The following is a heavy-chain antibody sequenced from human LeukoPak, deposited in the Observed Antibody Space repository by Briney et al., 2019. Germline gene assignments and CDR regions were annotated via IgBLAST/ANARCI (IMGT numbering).Heavy chain of an antibody. D-gene: IGHD2-8*01. V-gene: IGHV1-2*02. CDR1: GYTFTSYA. J-gene: IGHJ4*02. CDR3: ARVRSYCTNGVCYWDLDY. CDR2: INPNSSGT. Sequence: ASVKVSCKASGYTFTSYAIHWVRQAPGQGLEWMGWINPNSSGTNYAQKFQGRVTMTRDTSISTAYMELSRLRSDDTAVYYCARVRSYCTNGVCYWDLDYWGQGTLVTVSS.